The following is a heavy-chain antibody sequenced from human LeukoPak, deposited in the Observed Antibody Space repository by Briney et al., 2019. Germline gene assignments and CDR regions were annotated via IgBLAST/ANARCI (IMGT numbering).Heavy chain of an antibody. Sequence: TGGSLRLACAASGFTFSNYAMSWVRQAPGKGLEWVSSISGSGGSTYYADSVKGRFTISRDSSKNTLYLQMNSLRAEDTAVYYCAKDDHGGSGRRDYFDCWGQGSLVTVSS. V-gene: IGHV3-23*01. D-gene: IGHD6-19*01. J-gene: IGHJ4*02. CDR1: GFTFSNYA. CDR3: AKDDHGGSGRRDYFDC. CDR2: ISGSGGST.